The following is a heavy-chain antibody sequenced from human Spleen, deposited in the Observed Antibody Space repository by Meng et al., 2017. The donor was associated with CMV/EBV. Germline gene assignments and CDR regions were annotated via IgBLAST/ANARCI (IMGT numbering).Heavy chain of an antibody. CDR2: INPNNGDT. D-gene: IGHD5-18*01. V-gene: IGHV1-2*02. J-gene: IGHJ4*02. CDR3: AKDESNGYTDY. CDR1: GYTFSGYF. Sequence: SCTASGYTFSGYFINWLRQATGEGLEWMGWINPNNGDTKYAERFRGRVTMTRDTSTNTAYMELDSLRFVDTAIYYCAKDESNGYTDYWGPGTLVTVSS.